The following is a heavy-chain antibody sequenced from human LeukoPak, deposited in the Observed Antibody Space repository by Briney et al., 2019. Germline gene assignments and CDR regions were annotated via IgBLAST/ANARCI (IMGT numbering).Heavy chain of an antibody. CDR2: IKQDRSEK. D-gene: IGHD1-26*01. J-gene: IGHJ4*02. V-gene: IGHV3-7*01. CDR1: GFTFTNYC. CDR3: ARDLSGSYSGDY. Sequence: GGSLRRSCAASGFTFTNYCMIWVRQAPGLGLLLVANIKQDRSEKYYVDSVKGRFTISRDNSKNTLYLQMNSLRAEDTAVYYCARDLSGSYSGDYWGQGTLVTVSS.